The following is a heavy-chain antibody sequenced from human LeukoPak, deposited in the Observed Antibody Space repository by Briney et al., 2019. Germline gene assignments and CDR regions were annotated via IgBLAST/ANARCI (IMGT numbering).Heavy chain of an antibody. D-gene: IGHD3-3*01. CDR3: ARTAGYDFWSGSDYYYYMDV. CDR2: ISAYNGNT. CDR1: GYTFTSYG. V-gene: IGHV1-18*01. J-gene: IGHJ6*03. Sequence: GASVKVSCKASGYTFTSYGISWVRQAPGQGLEWMGWISAYNGNTNYAQKLQGRVTMTTDTSTSTAYMELRSLRSDDTAVYYCARTAGYDFWSGSDYYYYMDVWGKGTTVTVSS.